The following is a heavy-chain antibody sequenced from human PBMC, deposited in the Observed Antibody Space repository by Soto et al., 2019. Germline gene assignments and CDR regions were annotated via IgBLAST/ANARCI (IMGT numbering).Heavy chain of an antibody. D-gene: IGHD3-3*01. CDR3: ARMVTYYDFRWFDP. V-gene: IGHV4-30-4*01. CDR2: IYYSGST. Sequence: TLSLTCTVSGGSISSGDYYWSWIRQPPGKGLEWIGYIYYSGSTYYNPSLKSRVTISVDTSKNQFSLKLSSVTAADTAVYYCARMVTYYDFRWFDPWGQGTLVTVSS. J-gene: IGHJ5*02. CDR1: GGSISSGDYY.